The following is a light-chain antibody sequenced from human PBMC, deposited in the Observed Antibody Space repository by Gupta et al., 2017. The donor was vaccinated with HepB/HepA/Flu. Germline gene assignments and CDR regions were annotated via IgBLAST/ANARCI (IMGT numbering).Light chain of an antibody. J-gene: IGKJ4*01. V-gene: IGKV4-1*01. CDR2: WAS. Sequence: DIVMTQSPDSLTVSLGERATINCKSSQNVLWSSNNKNFLAWYQQKPGQPPKLIITWASVRESGVPDLFSGSGSVTDFTLTINSLQAEDVAVYYCQQYYSSPLTFGGGTKVEIK. CDR3: QQYYSSPLT. CDR1: QNVLWSSNNKNF.